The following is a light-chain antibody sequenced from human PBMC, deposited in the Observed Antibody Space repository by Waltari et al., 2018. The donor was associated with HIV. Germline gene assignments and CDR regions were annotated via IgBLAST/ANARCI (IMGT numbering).Light chain of an antibody. V-gene: IGKV3-15*01. Sequence: GDRATLSRRASQSVSSNLAWYQQKPGQTPRLLIYGASTRATGIPARFSGGGSGTEFTLTISSLQSEDFAVYYCQQYDNWPPLTFGGGTKVEIK. CDR1: QSVSSN. CDR3: QQYDNWPPLT. CDR2: GAS. J-gene: IGKJ4*01.